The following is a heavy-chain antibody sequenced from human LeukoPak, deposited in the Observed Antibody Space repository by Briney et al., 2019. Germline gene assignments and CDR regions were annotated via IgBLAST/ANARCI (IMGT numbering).Heavy chain of an antibody. CDR3: ARGTPPLLWFGEAYYFDY. D-gene: IGHD3-10*01. CDR2: INHSGST. V-gene: IGHV4-34*01. CDR1: GGSFSGYY. J-gene: IGHJ4*02. Sequence: SETLSLTCAVYGGSFSGYYWSWIRQPPGKGLEWIGEINHSGSTNYNPSLKSRVTISVDTSKNQFSLKLSSATAADTAVYYCARGTPPLLWFGEAYYFDYWGQGTLVTVSS.